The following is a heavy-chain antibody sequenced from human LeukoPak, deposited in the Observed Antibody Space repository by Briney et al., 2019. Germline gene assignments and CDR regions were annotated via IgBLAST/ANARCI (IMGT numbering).Heavy chain of an antibody. Sequence: GGSLRLSCAASGFTFSSYWMHWVRQAPGKGLVWVSRINSDGSSTSHADSVKGRFTISRDNAKNTLYLQMNSLRAEDTAVYYCARAGEQQLVRYYYYYYMDVWGKGTTVTVSS. J-gene: IGHJ6*03. CDR2: INSDGSST. D-gene: IGHD6-13*01. CDR3: ARAGEQQLVRYYYYYYMDV. V-gene: IGHV3-74*01. CDR1: GFTFSSYW.